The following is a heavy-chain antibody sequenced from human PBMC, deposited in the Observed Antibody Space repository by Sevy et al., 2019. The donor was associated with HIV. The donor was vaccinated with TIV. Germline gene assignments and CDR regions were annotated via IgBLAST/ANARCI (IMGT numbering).Heavy chain of an antibody. CDR3: ALERLSSDVAEYFQN. CDR1: GFTFSSYS. CDR2: ILYDGSNK. D-gene: IGHD1-1*01. Sequence: GGSLRLSCATSGFTFSSYSMHWVRQAPGKGLEWVATILYDGSNKHYADSVKGRFTISRDNFKNSLSLQMNRLRAEDTAMYYCALERLSSDVAEYFQNWGQGTLVTVSS. V-gene: IGHV3-30-3*01. J-gene: IGHJ1*01.